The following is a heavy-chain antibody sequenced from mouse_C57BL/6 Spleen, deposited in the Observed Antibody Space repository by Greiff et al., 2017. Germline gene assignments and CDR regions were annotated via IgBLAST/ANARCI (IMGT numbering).Heavy chain of an antibody. Sequence: QVQLQQPGAELVMPGASVKLSCKASGYTFTSYWMHWVKQRPGQGLEWIGEIDPSDSYTNYNQKFKGKSTLTVDKSSSTAYMQLSSLTSEDSAVYYCARTDSNSCLAYGGQGTLVTVSA. V-gene: IGHV1-69*01. CDR2: IDPSDSYT. CDR1: GYTFTSYW. D-gene: IGHD2-5*01. CDR3: ARTDSNSCLAY. J-gene: IGHJ3*01.